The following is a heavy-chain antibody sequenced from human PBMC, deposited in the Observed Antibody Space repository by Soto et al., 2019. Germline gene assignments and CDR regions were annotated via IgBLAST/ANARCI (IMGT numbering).Heavy chain of an antibody. CDR3: ARITFDYYDETPHNYYYYGMDV. CDR1: GFSLSNARMG. D-gene: IGHD3-22*01. V-gene: IGHV2-26*01. Sequence: GSGPTLVNPTETLTLTCTVSGFSLSNARMGVSWIRQPPGKALEWLAHIFSNDEKSYSTSLKSRLTISKDTSKNQVVLTMTNMDPVDTATYYCARITFDYYDETPHNYYYYGMDVWGQGTKVTVSS. CDR2: IFSNDEK. J-gene: IGHJ6*02.